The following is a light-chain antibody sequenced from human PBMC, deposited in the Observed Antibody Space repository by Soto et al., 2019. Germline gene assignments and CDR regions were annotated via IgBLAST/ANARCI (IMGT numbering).Light chain of an antibody. J-gene: IGLJ2*01. V-gene: IGLV2-23*01. CDR2: EDT. CDR3: CSYAGSSTVV. CDR1: FSDVGSYNL. Sequence: QSVLTQPASVSGSPGQSITISCTGTFSDVGSYNLVSWYQQHPGKAPKLMIYEDTKRPSGVSNRFFGSKSGYTASLTISGLQAEDEADYYCCSYAGSSTVVFGGGTKLTVL.